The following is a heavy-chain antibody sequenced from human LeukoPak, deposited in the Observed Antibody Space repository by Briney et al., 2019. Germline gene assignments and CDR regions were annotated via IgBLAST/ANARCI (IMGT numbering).Heavy chain of an antibody. J-gene: IGHJ3*02. CDR3: AKVEGATPRKHAFDI. V-gene: IGHV1-69*04. Sequence: SVKVSCKASGGTFSSYAISWVRQAPGQGLEWMGRIIPILGIANYAQKFQGRVTITADKSTSTAYMELSSLRSEDTAVYYCAKVEGATPRKHAFDIWGQGTMVTVSS. CDR1: GGTFSSYA. CDR2: IIPILGIA. D-gene: IGHD1-26*01.